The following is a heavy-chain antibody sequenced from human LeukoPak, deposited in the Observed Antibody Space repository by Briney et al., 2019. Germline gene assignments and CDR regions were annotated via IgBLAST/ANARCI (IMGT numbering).Heavy chain of an antibody. CDR2: IYYSGTT. CDR3: ARVPLWGVLTYYYKFFDY. Sequence: SQTLSLTCNFSGDSVNSGTYYWSWIRQRPGQGLEWIGYIYYSGTTYYNPSLKSRLNISIDTSKNHFSLELNSVTDADTAVYYCARVPLWGVLTYYYKFFDYWGQGTLVTVSS. J-gene: IGHJ4*02. CDR1: GDSVNSGTYY. D-gene: IGHD3-9*01. V-gene: IGHV4-31*03.